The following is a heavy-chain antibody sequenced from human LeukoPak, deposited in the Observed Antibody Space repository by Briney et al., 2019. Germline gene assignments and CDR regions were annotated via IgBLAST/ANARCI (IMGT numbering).Heavy chain of an antibody. CDR2: IYYRSKWST. CDR3: ARLENWAFDF. CDR1: GDSVSSNSAA. Sequence: SHTLSLTCAISGDSVSSNSAAWNWIRQSPSRGLEWLGRIYYRSKWSTDYAVSVKSRLTVNPDTSKNQFPLQLNSVTPEDTAVYYCARLENWAFDFWGQGTLITVSS. J-gene: IGHJ4*02. V-gene: IGHV6-1*01. D-gene: IGHD7-27*01.